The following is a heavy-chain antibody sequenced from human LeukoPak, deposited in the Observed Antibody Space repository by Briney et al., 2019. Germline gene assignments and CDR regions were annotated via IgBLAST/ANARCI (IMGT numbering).Heavy chain of an antibody. D-gene: IGHD2-15*01. V-gene: IGHV1-2*06. CDR2: INPNSGGT. CDR3: ARPPRGYCSGGSCYDY. J-gene: IGHJ4*02. CDR1: GYTFTGYY. Sequence: ASVKVSCKASGYTFTGYYMHWVRQAPGQGLEWMGRINPNSGGTNYAQKFRGRVTMTRDTSISTAYMELSRLRSDDTAVYYCARPPRGYCSGGSCYDYWGQGTLVTVSS.